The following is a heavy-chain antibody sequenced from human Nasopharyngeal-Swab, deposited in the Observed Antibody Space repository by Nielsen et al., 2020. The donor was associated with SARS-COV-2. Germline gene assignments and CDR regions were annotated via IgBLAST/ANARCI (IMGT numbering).Heavy chain of an antibody. D-gene: IGHD2-2*01. Sequence: SVKVSCKASGGTFNNYAINWVRQAPGQGLEWMGGIIPIFGTGKYAQKFQGRVTITADESTSTAYMELSSLRSEDTAVYYCARVVRYCSSISCYFFDYWGQGTLVTVSS. J-gene: IGHJ4*02. V-gene: IGHV1-69*13. CDR2: IIPIFGTG. CDR3: ARVVRYCSSISCYFFDY. CDR1: GGTFNNYA.